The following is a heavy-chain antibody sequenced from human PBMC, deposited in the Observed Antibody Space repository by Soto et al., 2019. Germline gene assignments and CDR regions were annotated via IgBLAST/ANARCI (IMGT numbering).Heavy chain of an antibody. D-gene: IGHD3-10*01. Sequence: QLQLQESGSGLVKPSQTLSLTCAVSGGSISSGGYSWSWIRQPPGKGLEWIGYIYHSGSTYYNPSLTSRVTISVDRSKNQFSLKLSSVTAADTAVYYCATAAVRGYYYGMDVWGQGTTVTVSS. V-gene: IGHV4-30-2*01. CDR1: GGSISSGGYS. CDR3: ATAAVRGYYYGMDV. CDR2: IYHSGST. J-gene: IGHJ6*02.